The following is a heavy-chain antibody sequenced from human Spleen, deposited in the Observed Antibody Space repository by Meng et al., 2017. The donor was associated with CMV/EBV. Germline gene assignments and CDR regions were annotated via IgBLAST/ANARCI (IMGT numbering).Heavy chain of an antibody. CDR2: ITPGVRA. V-gene: IGHV3-23*01. CDR1: GFNFANYA. CDR3: ASYWNYDDAFDI. J-gene: IGHJ3*02. Sequence: GESLKISCAASGFNFANYAMTWIRQAPGKGLEWVSTITPGVRAHYADSVKGRFTISRDNAKNSLYLQMNSLRAEDTAVYYCASYWNYDDAFDIWGQGTMVTVSS. D-gene: IGHD1-7*01.